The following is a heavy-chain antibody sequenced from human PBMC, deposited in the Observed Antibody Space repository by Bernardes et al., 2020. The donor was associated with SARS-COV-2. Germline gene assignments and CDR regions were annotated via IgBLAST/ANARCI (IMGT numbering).Heavy chain of an antibody. V-gene: IGHV3-53*01. CDR2: IYSGGST. CDR3: ARDRSGWSASNWFDP. D-gene: IGHD6-19*01. Sequence: GGSLRLSCAASGFTVSSNYMSWVRQAPGKGLEWVSVIYSGGSTYYADPVKGRFTISRDNSKNTLYLQMNSLRAEDTAVYYCARDRSGWSASNWFDPWGQRTLVTVSS. CDR1: GFTVSSNY. J-gene: IGHJ5*02.